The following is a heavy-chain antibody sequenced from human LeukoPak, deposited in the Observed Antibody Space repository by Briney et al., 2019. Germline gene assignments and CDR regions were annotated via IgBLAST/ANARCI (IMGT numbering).Heavy chain of an antibody. Sequence: GASVKVSCKASGYTFTAYYMHWVRQAPGQGLEWMGIINPSGGSTSYAQKFQGRVTMTRDTSTSTVYMEPSSLRSEDTAVYYCARAGGYCSGGSCYRFDYWGQGTLVTVSS. CDR3: ARAGGYCSGGSCYRFDY. D-gene: IGHD2-15*01. V-gene: IGHV1-46*01. CDR1: GYTFTAYY. J-gene: IGHJ4*02. CDR2: INPSGGST.